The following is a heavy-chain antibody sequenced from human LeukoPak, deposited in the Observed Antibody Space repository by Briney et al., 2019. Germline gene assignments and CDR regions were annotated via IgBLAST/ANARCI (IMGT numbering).Heavy chain of an antibody. V-gene: IGHV3-9*01. CDR3: LKDMDNNGWG. Sequence: GRSLRLSCAASGFNFKNYAIHWVRQVPGKGLEGVAGISWNGDYIGYADSVKGRFTISRDNAKNSLYLQMNSLSTEAPALYSCLKDMDNNGWGWGQSPLVPVSA. CDR1: GFNFKNYA. CDR2: ISWNGDYI. D-gene: IGHD3-22*01. J-gene: IGHJ1*01.